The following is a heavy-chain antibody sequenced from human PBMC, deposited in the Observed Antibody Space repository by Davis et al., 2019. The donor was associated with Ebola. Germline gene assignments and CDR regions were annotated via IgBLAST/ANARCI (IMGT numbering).Heavy chain of an antibody. CDR1: GFTFSSHW. V-gene: IGHV3-74*01. D-gene: IGHD5-12*01. Sequence: GESLKISCAASGFTFSSHWMHWVRQVPGKGLVWVSRINGDGSRTTYADSVKGRFTISRDNSKNTLYLQMNSLRAEDTAVYYCAKDGLWKWLRLEYFDYWGQGTLVTVSS. CDR2: INGDGSRT. J-gene: IGHJ4*02. CDR3: AKDGLWKWLRLEYFDY.